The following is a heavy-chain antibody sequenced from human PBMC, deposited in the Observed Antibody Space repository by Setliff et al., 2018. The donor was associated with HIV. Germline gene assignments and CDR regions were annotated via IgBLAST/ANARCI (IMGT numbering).Heavy chain of an antibody. Sequence: GASVKVSCKASGYTFSYAMHWVRQAPGQRLEWMGWINAGNGNTKYSQKFQGRVTITRDTPASKAYMELSSLRSEDTAVYYCASIDCGGDCYSYNYYAMDVWGQGTTVTVSS. V-gene: IGHV1-3*01. CDR3: ASIDCGGDCYSYNYYAMDV. CDR2: INAGNGNT. D-gene: IGHD2-21*02. J-gene: IGHJ6*02. CDR1: GYTFSYA.